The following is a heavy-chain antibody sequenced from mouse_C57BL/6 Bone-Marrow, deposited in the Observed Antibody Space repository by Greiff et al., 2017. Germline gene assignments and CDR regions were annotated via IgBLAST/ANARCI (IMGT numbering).Heavy chain of an antibody. CDR3: AREYCYGSRDWYFDV. CDR2: ISSGSSTI. D-gene: IGHD1-1*01. J-gene: IGHJ1*03. Sequence: EVQLVESGGGLVKPGGSLKLSCAASGFTFSDYGMHWVRQAPEKGLEWVAYISSGSSTIYYADTVKGRITIARDNAKNTLFLQMTSLRSEDTAVYYCAREYCYGSRDWYFDVWGTGTTVTVSS. CDR1: GFTFSDYG. V-gene: IGHV5-17*01.